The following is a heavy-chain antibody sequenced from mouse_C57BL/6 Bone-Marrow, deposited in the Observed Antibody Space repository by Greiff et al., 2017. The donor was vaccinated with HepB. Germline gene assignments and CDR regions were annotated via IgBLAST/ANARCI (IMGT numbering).Heavy chain of an antibody. V-gene: IGHV5-12*01. CDR3: ARRGLYYDYDGAFAY. CDR1: GFTFSDYY. D-gene: IGHD2-4*01. J-gene: IGHJ3*01. CDR2: ISNGGGST. Sequence: EVHLVESGGGLVQPGGSLKLSCAASGFTFSDYYMYWVRQTPEKRLEWVAYISNGGGSTYYPDTVKGRFTISRDNAKNTLYLQMSRLKSEDTAMYYCARRGLYYDYDGAFAYWGQGTLVTVSA.